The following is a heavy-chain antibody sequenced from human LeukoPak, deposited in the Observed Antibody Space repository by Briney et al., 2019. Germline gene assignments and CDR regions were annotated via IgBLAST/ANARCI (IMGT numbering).Heavy chain of an antibody. CDR3: ARVIVPAVIYYYYYYMDV. D-gene: IGHD2-2*01. CDR2: INHSGST. J-gene: IGHJ6*03. Sequence: PSETLSLTCAVYGGSFSGYYWSWIRQPPGKGLEWIGEINHSGSTNYNPSLKSRVTISVDTSKNQFSLKLSSVTAADTAVYYCARVIVPAVIYYYYYYMDVRGKGTTVTVSS. CDR1: GGSFSGYY. V-gene: IGHV4-34*01.